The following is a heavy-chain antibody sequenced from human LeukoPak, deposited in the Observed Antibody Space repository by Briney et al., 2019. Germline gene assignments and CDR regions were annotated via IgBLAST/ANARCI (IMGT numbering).Heavy chain of an antibody. J-gene: IGHJ4*02. CDR2: INHSGST. D-gene: IGHD5-18*01. CDR1: GGSFSGYY. CDR3: ARVDTAMVGTFDY. Sequence: SETLSLTCAVYGGSFSGYYWSWIRQPPGKGLEWIGEINHSGSTNYNPSLKSRVTISVDTSKNQFSLKLSSVTAADTAVYYCARVDTAMVGTFDYWGQGTLVTVSS. V-gene: IGHV4-34*01.